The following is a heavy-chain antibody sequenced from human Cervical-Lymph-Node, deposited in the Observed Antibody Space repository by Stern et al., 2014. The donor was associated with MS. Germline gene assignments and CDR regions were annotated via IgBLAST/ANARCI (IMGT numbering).Heavy chain of an antibody. CDR3: AREGHYYDTTGYLAH. V-gene: IGHV1-2*02. CDR2: INPNNGGT. CDR1: GYTFTGYL. D-gene: IGHD3-22*01. Sequence: VPLEESGADVKKPGASVKVSCKASGYTFTGYLLHWVRQAPGQGLEWMGWINPNNGGTTYAQNCQGRVTLTRDTTISTAYMEFSSLRSDDTAFYYCAREGHYYDTTGYLAHWGQGTLLTVSS. J-gene: IGHJ5*02.